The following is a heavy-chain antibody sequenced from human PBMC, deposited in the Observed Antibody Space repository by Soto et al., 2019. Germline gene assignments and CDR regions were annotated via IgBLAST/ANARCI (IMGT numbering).Heavy chain of an antibody. D-gene: IGHD3-3*01. CDR2: INPGGGTT. J-gene: IGHJ4*02. CDR3: ARDADFWSGPDY. Sequence: QVQLVQSGAEVKKPGASVKVSCKASGYTFTNYYVHWVRLAPGQGLEWMGMINPGGGTTTYAQKFQGRLTMTRDTSTSTVYMELSSLRSEDTAVYYCARDADFWSGPDYWRQGTLVTVSS. V-gene: IGHV1-46*01. CDR1: GYTFTNYY.